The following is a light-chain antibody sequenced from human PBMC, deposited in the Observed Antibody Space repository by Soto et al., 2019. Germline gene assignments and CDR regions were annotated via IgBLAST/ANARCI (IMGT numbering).Light chain of an antibody. V-gene: IGKV3-20*01. J-gene: IGKJ2*01. Sequence: IVLTPSPGTLSFSPWERSTLDFRASQSVGRDYLAWYQQKPGQAPRLLLYRTSTRATGIPDRFSGSGSGTDFTLTISRLEPEDFAVYYCQQYGSSSYTFGQGPKVDIK. CDR2: RTS. CDR3: QQYGSSSYT. CDR1: QSVGRDY.